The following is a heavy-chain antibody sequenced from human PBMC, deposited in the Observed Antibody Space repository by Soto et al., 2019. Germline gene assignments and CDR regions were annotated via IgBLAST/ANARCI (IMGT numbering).Heavy chain of an antibody. CDR1: GFTFSNAW. CDR3: TTGLSNGYYNFDY. CDR2: IKGEADGGTT. D-gene: IGHD3-22*01. Sequence: PLVESGGGLVKPGGSLRLSCAASGFTFSNAWMSWVRQAPGKGLEWVGRIKGEADGGTTDYAAPVKGRITISRDHSKDTLYLQMNSLKTDDTAVYYCTTGLSNGYYNFDYWGQGTPVTVSS. J-gene: IGHJ4*02. V-gene: IGHV3-15*01.